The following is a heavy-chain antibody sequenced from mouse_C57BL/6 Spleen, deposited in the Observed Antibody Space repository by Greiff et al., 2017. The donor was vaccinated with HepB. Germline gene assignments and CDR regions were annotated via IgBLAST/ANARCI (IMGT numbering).Heavy chain of an antibody. J-gene: IGHJ2*01. D-gene: IGHD1-1*01. Sequence: EVQLQQSGAELVRPGASVKLSCTASGFNIKDDYMHWVKQRPEQGLEWIGWIDPENGDTEYASKFQGQATITADTSSNTAYLQLSSLTSEDTAVYYCTTRNYYGSEGYWGQGTTLTVSS. CDR1: GFNIKDDY. CDR2: IDPENGDT. V-gene: IGHV14-4*01. CDR3: TTRNYYGSEGY.